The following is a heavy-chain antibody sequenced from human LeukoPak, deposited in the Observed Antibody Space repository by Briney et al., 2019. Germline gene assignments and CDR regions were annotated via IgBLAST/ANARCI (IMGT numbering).Heavy chain of an antibody. V-gene: IGHV4-59*01. D-gene: IGHD6-19*01. CDR2: SYYSGRT. CDR3: ARDSSGWYGGSDY. J-gene: IGHJ4*02. Sequence: SETLSLICTVSGGSISISYWSWIRQPPGKGLEWLGYSYYSGRTNFKPSLKSRVTISLDSSKNQFSLKLSSVTAADTAVYYCARDSSGWYGGSDYWGQGTLVTVSS. CDR1: GGSISISY.